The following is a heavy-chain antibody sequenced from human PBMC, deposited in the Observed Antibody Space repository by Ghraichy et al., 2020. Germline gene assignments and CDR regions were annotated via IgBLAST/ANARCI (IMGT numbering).Heavy chain of an antibody. V-gene: IGHV3-33*01. CDR2: IWYDGSNK. Sequence: GGSLRLSCAASGFTFSSYGMHWVRQAPGKGLEWVAVIWYDGSNKYYADSVKGRFTISRDNSKNTLYLQMNSLRAEDTAVYYCARDSAGDGSGLFDYWGQGTLVTVSP. CDR1: GFTFSSYG. CDR3: ARDSAGDGSGLFDY. D-gene: IGHD3-10*01. J-gene: IGHJ4*02.